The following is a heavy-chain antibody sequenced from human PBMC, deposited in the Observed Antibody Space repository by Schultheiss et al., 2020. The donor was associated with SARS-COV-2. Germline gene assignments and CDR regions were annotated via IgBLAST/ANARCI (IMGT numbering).Heavy chain of an antibody. CDR2: IWYDGSNK. CDR1: GFTFSSYG. D-gene: IGHD3-16*01. Sequence: GGSLRLSCAASGFTFSSYGMHWVRQAPGKGLEWVAVIWYDGSNKYYADSVKGRFTISRDNSKNTLYLQMNSLRAEDTAVYYCARDQGAYYYYGVDVWGKGTSVTVSS. J-gene: IGHJ6*04. CDR3: ARDQGAYYYYGVDV. V-gene: IGHV3-33*08.